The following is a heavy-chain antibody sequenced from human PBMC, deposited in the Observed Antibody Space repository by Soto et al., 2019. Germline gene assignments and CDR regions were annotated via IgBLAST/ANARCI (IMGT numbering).Heavy chain of an antibody. D-gene: IGHD6-13*01. CDR3: AHSSPSIAGGDY. CDR2: IYWDDDK. CDR1: GFSLSTSGVG. J-gene: IGHJ4*02. V-gene: IGHV2-5*02. Sequence: QITLKESGPVLVKPTQPLTLTCTFSGFSLSTSGVGVGWIRQPPGEALEWLALIYWDDDKRYSPSLKSRLTITKDTSNNQVVLTMTNMDPVDTATYYCAHSSPSIAGGDYWGQGTLVTVSS.